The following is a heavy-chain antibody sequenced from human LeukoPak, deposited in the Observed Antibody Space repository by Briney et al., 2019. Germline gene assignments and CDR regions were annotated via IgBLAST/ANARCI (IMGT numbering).Heavy chain of an antibody. CDR2: ISASGTLT. CDR1: GFSFSSYE. J-gene: IGHJ6*04. CDR3: AELGITMIGGV. D-gene: IGHD3-10*02. Sequence: GGSLRLSCAASGFSFSSYEMNWVRQAPGRGLEWISYISASGTLTHYADSVEGRFTISRDNAKNSLYLQMNSLRAEDTAVYYCAELGITMIGGVWGKGTTVTISS. V-gene: IGHV3-48*03.